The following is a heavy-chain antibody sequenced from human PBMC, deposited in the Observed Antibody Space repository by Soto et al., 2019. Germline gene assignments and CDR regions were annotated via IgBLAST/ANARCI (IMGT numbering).Heavy chain of an antibody. CDR3: ARDPARRYSGYDHDAFDI. CDR1: GFTFSSYE. D-gene: IGHD5-12*01. J-gene: IGHJ3*02. CDR2: ISSSGSTI. Sequence: GGSLRLSCAASGFTFSSYEMNWVRQAPGKGLEWVSYISSSGSTIYYADSVKGRFTISRDNAKNSLYLQMNSLRAEDTAVYYCARDPARRYSGYDHDAFDIWGQGTMVTVSS. V-gene: IGHV3-48*03.